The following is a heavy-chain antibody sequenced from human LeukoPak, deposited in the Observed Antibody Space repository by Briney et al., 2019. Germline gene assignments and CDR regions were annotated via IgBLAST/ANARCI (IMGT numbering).Heavy chain of an antibody. V-gene: IGHV3-15*01. D-gene: IGHD1-26*01. CDR2: IRNNTIGGTT. CDR1: GFTLSNAY. J-gene: IGHJ5*02. CDR3: ITTRVGVSAWFVP. Sequence: GGSLRLSCAASGFTLSNAYMSWVRQAPGTGLEWAGGIRNNTIGGTTDSAAPVKGRFTISRDDSKNTLHLQMNRLKTEAAAVYYFITTRVGVSAWFVPWGQGTLVTVSS.